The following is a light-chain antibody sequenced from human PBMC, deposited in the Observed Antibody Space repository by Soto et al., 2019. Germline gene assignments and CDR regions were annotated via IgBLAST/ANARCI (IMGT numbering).Light chain of an antibody. CDR1: QSVLYSSNNKHL. Sequence: DIVMTQSPEYLAVSLGERATINCKSSQSVLYSSNNKHLVPWYQQKPGQPPKLLLYWASTRESGVSDRFSGSGSGRDFALTISSLQAEDVAVYYCQQYYSPPRYTFGQGTRLGIK. J-gene: IGKJ2*01. CDR2: WAS. V-gene: IGKV4-1*01. CDR3: QQYYSPPRYT.